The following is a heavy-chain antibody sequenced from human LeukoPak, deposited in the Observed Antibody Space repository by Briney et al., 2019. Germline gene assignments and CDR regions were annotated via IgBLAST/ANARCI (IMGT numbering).Heavy chain of an antibody. CDR1: GFTFSSYS. D-gene: IGHD6-19*01. V-gene: IGHV3-48*01. CDR2: ISSSSSTI. CDR3: ARLAYSSRDY. Sequence: GGSLRLSCAASGFTFSSYSMNWVRQAPGKGLEWVSYISSSSSTIYYADSVKGRFTISRDNAKNSLYLQMNSLRAEDTAVYYCARLAYSSRDYWGQGTLVTVSS. J-gene: IGHJ4*02.